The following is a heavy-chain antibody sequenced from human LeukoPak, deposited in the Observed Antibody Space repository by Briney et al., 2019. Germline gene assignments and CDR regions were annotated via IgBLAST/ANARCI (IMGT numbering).Heavy chain of an antibody. Sequence: PGGSLRLSCAASGFTFSSYAMSWVRQAPGKGLEWVSAISGSGGSTYYADSVRGRFTISRDNSKNTLYLQMNSLKAEDTAVYYCAKGVFGVVPAATFDYWGQGTLVTASS. CDR3: AKGVFGVVPAATFDY. V-gene: IGHV3-23*01. D-gene: IGHD2-2*01. CDR2: ISGSGGST. J-gene: IGHJ4*02. CDR1: GFTFSSYA.